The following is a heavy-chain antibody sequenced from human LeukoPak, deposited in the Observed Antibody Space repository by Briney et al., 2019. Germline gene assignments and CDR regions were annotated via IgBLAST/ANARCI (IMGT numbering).Heavy chain of an antibody. V-gene: IGHV3-23*01. CDR1: GFTFSTYA. CDR3: AKVPGSSNWYRFDY. D-gene: IGHD6-13*01. Sequence: GGSLRLSCAASGFTFSTYAMSWVRQAPGKGLEWVSTITSSGGSTYYADSVKGRFTISRDNSENTLYLQMNSLRAEDTAVYYCAKVPGSSNWYRFDYWGQGTLVTVSS. J-gene: IGHJ4*02. CDR2: ITSSGGST.